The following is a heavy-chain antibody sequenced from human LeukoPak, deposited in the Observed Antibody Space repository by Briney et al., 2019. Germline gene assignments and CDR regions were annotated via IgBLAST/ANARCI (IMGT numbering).Heavy chain of an antibody. CDR1: EYTFTGYY. J-gene: IGHJ2*01. CDR2: INPNSGGT. CDR3: ARGPYVPFPNWYFDL. D-gene: IGHD3-10*02. Sequence: ASVKVSCKASEYTFTGYYMHWVRQAPGQGLEWMGWINPNSGGTHYAPKFQGRVTMTRDTSISTAYMELSRLRSDDAAVYYCARGPYVPFPNWYFDLWGRGTLVTVSS. V-gene: IGHV1-2*02.